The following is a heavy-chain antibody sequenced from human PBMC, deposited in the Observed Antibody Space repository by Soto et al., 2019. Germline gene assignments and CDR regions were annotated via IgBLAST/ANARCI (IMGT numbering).Heavy chain of an antibody. CDR2: INTNTGNP. Sequence: GASVKVSCKASGYTFTSYAMNWVRQAPGQGLEWMGWINTNTGNPTYAQGFTGRFVFSLDTSVSTAYLQICSLKAEDTAVYYCARDPPISSSWYELGYYYYYYGMDVWGQGTTVTVSS. CDR1: GYTFTSYA. V-gene: IGHV7-4-1*01. J-gene: IGHJ6*02. CDR3: ARDPPISSSWYELGYYYYYYGMDV. D-gene: IGHD6-13*01.